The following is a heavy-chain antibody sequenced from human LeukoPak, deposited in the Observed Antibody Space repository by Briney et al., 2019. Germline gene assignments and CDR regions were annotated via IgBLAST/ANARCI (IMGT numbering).Heavy chain of an antibody. CDR1: GYTFTSYD. J-gene: IGHJ4*02. CDR2: MNPNSGNT. CDR3: AGAPGPFEPHFDY. V-gene: IGHV1-8*03. Sequence: ASVKVSCKASGYTFTSYDINWVRQATGQGLEWMGWMNPNSGNTGYAQKFQGRVTITRNTSISTAYMELSSLRSEDTAVYYCAGAPGPFEPHFDYWGQGTLVTVSS. D-gene: IGHD1-14*01.